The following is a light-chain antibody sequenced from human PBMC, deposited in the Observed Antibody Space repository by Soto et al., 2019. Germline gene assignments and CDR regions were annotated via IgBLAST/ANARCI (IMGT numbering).Light chain of an antibody. V-gene: IGKV1-5*03. CDR2: KAS. CDR1: QSISTW. J-gene: IGKJ4*01. CDR3: QQYNNYPLT. Sequence: DIQMTQSPSTLSASVGDRVTITCRASQSISTWLAWYQQKPGTAPKLLIYKASNLEGGVPSRFSGSGSGTEFNITIISLQPDDFATYYCQQYNNYPLTCGGGTTVEIK.